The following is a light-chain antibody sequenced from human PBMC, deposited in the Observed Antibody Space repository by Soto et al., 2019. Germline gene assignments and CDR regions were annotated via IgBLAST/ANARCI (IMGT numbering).Light chain of an antibody. CDR3: QQYNSYRA. Sequence: DIQMTQSPSTLSASVGDRVTITCRASQSISNWLAWHQQKPGKAPKLLIYKASSLESGVPSRFSGSGSGTEFTLTISSLQPDYFATYYCQQYNSYRAFGQGTKVEIK. CDR1: QSISNW. CDR2: KAS. V-gene: IGKV1-5*03. J-gene: IGKJ1*01.